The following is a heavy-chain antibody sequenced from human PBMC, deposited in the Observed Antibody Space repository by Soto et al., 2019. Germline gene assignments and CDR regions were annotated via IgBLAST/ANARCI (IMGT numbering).Heavy chain of an antibody. Sequence: QVQLQESGPGLVKPSQTLSLTCTVSGGSISSGGYYWSWIRQHPGKGLEWIGYIYYSGSTYYNPSLKSRVTISVDTSKNQFSLKLSSVTAADTAVYYCARDVGRNYYGSGTHRTYYFDYWGQGTLVTVSS. CDR3: ARDVGRNYYGSGTHRTYYFDY. CDR1: GGSISSGGYY. J-gene: IGHJ4*02. D-gene: IGHD3-10*01. V-gene: IGHV4-31*03. CDR2: IYYSGST.